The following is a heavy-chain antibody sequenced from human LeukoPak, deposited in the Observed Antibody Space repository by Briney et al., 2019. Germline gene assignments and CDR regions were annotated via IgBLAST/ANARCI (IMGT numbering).Heavy chain of an antibody. CDR2: ISGSGGST. Sequence: QAGGSLRPSCAASGFTFSNYAVSWVRQAPGKGLAWVSTISGSGGSTYYTGSVKGRFTISRDNSKNTLYLQMNSLRAEDTAIYYCAKDTYDFWSGFDYWGRGTLVTVSS. CDR1: GFTFSNYA. CDR3: AKDTYDFWSGFDY. D-gene: IGHD3-3*01. V-gene: IGHV3-23*01. J-gene: IGHJ4*02.